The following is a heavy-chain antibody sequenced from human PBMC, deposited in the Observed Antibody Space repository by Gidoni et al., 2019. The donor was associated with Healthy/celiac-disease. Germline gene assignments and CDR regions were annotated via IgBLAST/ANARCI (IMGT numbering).Heavy chain of an antibody. D-gene: IGHD3-10*01. V-gene: IGHV3-30*04. CDR2: ISDDGSNK. J-gene: IGHJ6*02. CDR3: ARDRGSNRRGSGSYNDLYYYYYGMDV. Sequence: QVQLVESGGGVVQPGRSLRLSCAASGSTFSSYALHVVRQAPGKGLAWVAVISDDGSNKYYADSVKGRFTISRDNSKNTLYLQMNSLRAEDTAVYYCARDRGSNRRGSGSYNDLYYYYYGMDVWGQGTTVTVSS. CDR1: GSTFSSYA.